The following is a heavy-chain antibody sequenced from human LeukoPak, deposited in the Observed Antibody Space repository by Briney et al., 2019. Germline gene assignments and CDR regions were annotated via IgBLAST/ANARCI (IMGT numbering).Heavy chain of an antibody. CDR3: ARGWAACSGYVPTVYFDN. V-gene: IGHV4-59*11. CDR1: SSSISSHY. J-gene: IGHJ4*02. D-gene: IGHD5-12*01. Sequence: SETLSLTCTVSSSSISSHYWSWIRQPPGKGLEWIGYLYYSGSTKYNPSLKSRATISEDTSKNQFSLKLSSVTAADTAVYYCARGWAACSGYVPTVYFDNWGQGTLVTVSS. CDR2: LYYSGST.